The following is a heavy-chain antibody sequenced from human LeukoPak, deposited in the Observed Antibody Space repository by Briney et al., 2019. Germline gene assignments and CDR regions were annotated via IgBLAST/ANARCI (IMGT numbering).Heavy chain of an antibody. CDR1: GYTFTGYY. CDR2: INPNSGGT. J-gene: IGHJ4*02. V-gene: IGHV1-2*06. D-gene: IGHD2-2*01. Sequence: ASVKVSCKASGYTFTGYYMHWVRQAPGQGLEWMGRINPNSGGTNYAQKFQGRVTMTRDTSTSTAYMELSRLRSDDTAVYYCARTQRYSSSTSCYQGIAAAGDFDYWGQGTLVTVS. CDR3: ARTQRYSSSTSCYQGIAAAGDFDY.